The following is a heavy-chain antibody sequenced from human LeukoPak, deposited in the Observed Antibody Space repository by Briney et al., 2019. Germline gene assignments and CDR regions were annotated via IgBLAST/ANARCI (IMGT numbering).Heavy chain of an antibody. V-gene: IGHV3-23*01. D-gene: IGHD5/OR15-5a*01. CDR1: GFTFSSYW. CDR2: ISGSGYDT. CDR3: ARGVSTEAIFPQY. Sequence: GGSLRLSCAASGFTFSSYWMHWVRQAPGKGLEWVSAISGSGYDTYYAESVRGRFTISRDNSKRTLWLQMNSLSAEDTALYFCARGVSTEAIFPQYWGQGTLVIVSS. J-gene: IGHJ1*01.